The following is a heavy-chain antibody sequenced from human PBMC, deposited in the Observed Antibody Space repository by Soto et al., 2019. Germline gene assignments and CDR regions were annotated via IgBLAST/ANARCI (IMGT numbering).Heavy chain of an antibody. D-gene: IGHD3-16*02. CDR3: AKDLMITFGGVIDLDY. V-gene: IGHV3-23*01. J-gene: IGHJ4*02. CDR2: ISGSGGST. Sequence: LRLSCAASGFTFSSYAMSWVRQAPGKGLEWVSAISGSGGSTYYADSVKGRFTISRDNSKNTLYLQMNSLRAEDTAVYYCAKDLMITFGGVIDLDYWGQGTLVTVSS. CDR1: GFTFSSYA.